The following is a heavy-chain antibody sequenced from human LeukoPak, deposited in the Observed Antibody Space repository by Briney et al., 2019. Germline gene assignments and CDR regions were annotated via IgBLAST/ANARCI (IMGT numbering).Heavy chain of an antibody. CDR3: AKDPDHYGSGSYFNY. V-gene: IGHV3-74*01. D-gene: IGHD3-10*01. CDR1: GFTFSSYW. Sequence: GGFLRLSCAASGFTFSSYWMHWVRQAPGKGLVWVSRINSDGSSTTYADSVKGRFTISRDNSKNTLYLQMNSLRAEDTAVYYCAKDPDHYGSGSYFNYWGQGTLVTVSS. CDR2: INSDGSST. J-gene: IGHJ4*02.